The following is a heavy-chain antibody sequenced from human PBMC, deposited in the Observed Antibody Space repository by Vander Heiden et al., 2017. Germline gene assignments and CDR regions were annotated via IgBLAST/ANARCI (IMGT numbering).Heavy chain of an antibody. CDR2: ITSDERTI. V-gene: IGHV3-48*02. CDR3: AISNRGYFES. J-gene: IGHJ4*02. Sequence: EVLLVESGGGSVQPGGSLRLYCAASGFRFNIYSMNWVRQAPGRGLEWVSYITSDERTIYYADSVKGRFTISRDNGKYSLYLQMNRLRDEDTAVYYCAISNRGYFESWGQGTLVAVSS. CDR1: GFRFNIYS.